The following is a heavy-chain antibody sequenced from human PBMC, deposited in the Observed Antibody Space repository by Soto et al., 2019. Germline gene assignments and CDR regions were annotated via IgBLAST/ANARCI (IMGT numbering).Heavy chain of an antibody. J-gene: IGHJ4*02. V-gene: IGHV4-34*01. CDR3: ASTYYDFWSGSRPDY. CDR2: INHSGST. CDR1: GGSFSGYY. D-gene: IGHD3-3*01. Sequence: SETLSLTCAVYGGSFSGYYWSWRRQPPGKGLEWIGEINHSGSTNYNPSLNSRVTISVDTSKNQFSLKLSSVTAADTAVYYCASTYYDFWSGSRPDYWGQGTLVTVSS.